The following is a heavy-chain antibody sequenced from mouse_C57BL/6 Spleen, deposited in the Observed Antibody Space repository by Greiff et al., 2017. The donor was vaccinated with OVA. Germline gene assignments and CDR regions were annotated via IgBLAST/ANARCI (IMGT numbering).Heavy chain of an antibody. Sequence: QVQLKQPGAELVKPGASVKLSCKASGYTFTSYWMHWVKQRPGQGLEWIGMIHPNSGSTNYNEKFKSKATLTVDKSSSTAYMQLSSLTSEDSAVYYCARQLASYWYFDVWGTGTTVTVSS. CDR2: IHPNSGST. J-gene: IGHJ1*03. D-gene: IGHD4-1*02. CDR3: ARQLASYWYFDV. V-gene: IGHV1-64*01. CDR1: GYTFTSYW.